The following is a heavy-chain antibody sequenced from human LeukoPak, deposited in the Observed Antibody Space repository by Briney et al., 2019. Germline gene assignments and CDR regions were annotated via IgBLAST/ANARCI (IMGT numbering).Heavy chain of an antibody. CDR2: VYYSGST. V-gene: IGHV4-31*03. J-gene: IGHJ4*02. Sequence: PSETLSLTRTVSGGSISSGGYYWSWIRQHPGKGLEWIGYVYYSGSTYYNPSLKSRVTISVDTSKNQFSLKLSSVTAADTAVYYCARGLRRGSGSYYTYWGQGTLVTVSS. D-gene: IGHD3-10*01. CDR3: ARGLRRGSGSYYTY. CDR1: GGSISSGGYY.